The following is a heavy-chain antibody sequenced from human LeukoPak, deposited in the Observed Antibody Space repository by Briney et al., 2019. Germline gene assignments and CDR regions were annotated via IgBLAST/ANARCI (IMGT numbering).Heavy chain of an antibody. Sequence: GGSLRLSCAASGFSFSSYALSWVRQAPGKGLERVSSVSGSGGSTYYADSVKGRFTISRDNPKNTLYLQMNSLRAEDTAVYYCAKEYNWSYGPFDIWGQGTMVTVSS. CDR2: VSGSGGST. V-gene: IGHV3-23*01. CDR3: AKEYNWSYGPFDI. D-gene: IGHD1-20*01. CDR1: GFSFSSYA. J-gene: IGHJ3*02.